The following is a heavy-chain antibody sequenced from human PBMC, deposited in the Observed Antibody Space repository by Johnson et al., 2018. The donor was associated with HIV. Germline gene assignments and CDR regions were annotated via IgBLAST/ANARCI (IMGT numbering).Heavy chain of an antibody. Sequence: QVQLVESGGGVVRPGGSLRLSCAASGFTFSSYGMHWVRQAPGKGLEWVAVIWYDGSNEYYADSVKGRFTISRDNSKNTLYLQMNSLRAEDTAVYYCARDRPSGSYYVDAFDIWGQGTMVTVSS. J-gene: IGHJ3*02. CDR3: ARDRPSGSYYVDAFDI. V-gene: IGHV3-33*01. CDR2: IWYDGSNE. D-gene: IGHD1-26*01. CDR1: GFTFSSYG.